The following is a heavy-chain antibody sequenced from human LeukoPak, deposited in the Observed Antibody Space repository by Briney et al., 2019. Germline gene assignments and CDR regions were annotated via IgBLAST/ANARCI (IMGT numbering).Heavy chain of an antibody. CDR3: AKDNASSTNWGSFILDY. CDR1: GFTFSSYA. D-gene: IGHD7-27*01. CDR2: IPYDGSNK. J-gene: IGHJ4*02. V-gene: IGHV3-30-3*01. Sequence: GGSLRLSCAASGFTFSSYAMHWVRQAPGKGLEWVAVIPYDGSNKYYADSVKGRFTISRDNSKNTLYLQMNSLRAEDTAVYYCAKDNASSTNWGSFILDYLGPGTRVTVPS.